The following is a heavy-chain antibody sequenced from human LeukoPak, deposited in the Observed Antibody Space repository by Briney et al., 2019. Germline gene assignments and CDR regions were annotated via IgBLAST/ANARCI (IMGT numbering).Heavy chain of an antibody. D-gene: IGHD5-12*01. CDR2: MYYSGTT. J-gene: IGHJ4*02. Sequence: PSETLSLTCTVSGGSITSNYWTWIRQPPGKGLEWIAYMYYSGTTNCNPSLKSRVTMSVDTSKNQFSLKLSSVTAADTAVYYCARARYSGYVIDYWGQGTLVTVSS. CDR3: ARARYSGYVIDY. V-gene: IGHV4-59*01. CDR1: GGSITSNY.